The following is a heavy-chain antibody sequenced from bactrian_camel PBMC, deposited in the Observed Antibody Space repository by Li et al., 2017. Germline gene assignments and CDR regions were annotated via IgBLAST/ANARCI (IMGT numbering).Heavy chain of an antibody. CDR2: INASGGRT. D-gene: IGHD7*01. J-gene: IGHJ7*01. CDR1: RYTSVLDC. V-gene: IGHV3S1*01. Sequence: HVQLVESGGDSVQPGGSLRLTCEASSRYTSVLDCMAWFRQAPGMEREGVAAINASGGRTYYRDSVKGRFTVSRDTAKNTLALQMNDLKLEDTAMYYCARRGVCTEYSWWKDEYTTYGQGHGLLWQWNPG.